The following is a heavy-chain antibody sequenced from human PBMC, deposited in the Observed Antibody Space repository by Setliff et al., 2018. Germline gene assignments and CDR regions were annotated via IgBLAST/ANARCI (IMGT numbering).Heavy chain of an antibody. CDR3: ARDPTWGAFDI. CDR1: GFTFSAYG. J-gene: IGHJ3*02. V-gene: IGHV3-23*01. Sequence: GSLRLSCVASGFTFSAYGMSWVRQAPGKGLEWVSSVYNGNDETKYADSVKGRFTISRDRSKNTVYLQMDSLRVEDTAVYYCARDPTWGAFDIWGHGTMVTVSS. CDR2: VYNGNDET. D-gene: IGHD7-27*01.